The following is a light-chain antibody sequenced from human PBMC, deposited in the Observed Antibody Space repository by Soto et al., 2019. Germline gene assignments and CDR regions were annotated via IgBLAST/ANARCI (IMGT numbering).Light chain of an antibody. Sequence: DIQMTQSPSSMSASVGDRVTITCRASQAIGRWLAWYQQKPGKAPNLLISSASNLQSGVPPRFSGRGSGTDFTLTINPLQPEDFATYYCQQATSSPPWTFGQGTKVELK. CDR2: SAS. V-gene: IGKV1-12*01. CDR1: QAIGRW. CDR3: QQATSSPPWT. J-gene: IGKJ1*01.